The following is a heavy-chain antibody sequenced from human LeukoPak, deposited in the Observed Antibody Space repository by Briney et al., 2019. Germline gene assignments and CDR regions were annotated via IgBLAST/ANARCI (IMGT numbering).Heavy chain of an antibody. CDR2: IIPIFGTA. CDR3: ARHWRSSSWYRDYYYSYMAV. Sequence: ASVKVSCNSSGGTFSSYAISWVRQAPGQGLEWMGGIIPIFGTANYAQKFQGRVTITADESTSTSYMELSSLRSEDTAVYYCARHWRSSSWYRDYYYSYMAVWGKGTTVTVSS. D-gene: IGHD6-13*01. V-gene: IGHV1-69*13. CDR1: GGTFSSYA. J-gene: IGHJ6*03.